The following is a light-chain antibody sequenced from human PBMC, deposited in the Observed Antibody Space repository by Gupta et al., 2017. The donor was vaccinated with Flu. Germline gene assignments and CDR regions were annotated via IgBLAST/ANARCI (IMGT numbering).Light chain of an antibody. CDR1: QSIRTY. Sequence: PSSLSASVGDRVTITCRASQSIRTYLHWYQQNPGKAPHLVIYGASSLASGVPSRFSGSGSGTNFTLTISSLQPEDFADYYCQQSDSMSYTFGQGTKFDVK. V-gene: IGKV1-39*01. CDR3: QQSDSMSYT. CDR2: GAS. J-gene: IGKJ2*01.